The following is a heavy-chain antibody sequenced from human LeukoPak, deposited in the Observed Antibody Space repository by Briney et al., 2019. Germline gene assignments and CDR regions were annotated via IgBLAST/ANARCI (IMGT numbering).Heavy chain of an antibody. CDR2: ISYSGST. CDR1: GGSISSNY. D-gene: IGHD3-22*01. Sequence: SETLSLTCTVSGGSISSNYWSWIRQPPGKGLEWIGYISYSGSTNYNPSLKSRVAISVDTSKNHFSLKLISVTAADTAVYYCARVLVPYYDSTGYLDSWGQGTLVTVSS. V-gene: IGHV4-59*12. J-gene: IGHJ4*02. CDR3: ARVLVPYYDSTGYLDS.